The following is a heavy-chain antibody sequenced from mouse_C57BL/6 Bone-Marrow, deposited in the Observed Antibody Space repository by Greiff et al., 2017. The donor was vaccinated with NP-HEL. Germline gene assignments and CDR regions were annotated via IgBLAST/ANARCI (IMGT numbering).Heavy chain of an antibody. CDR2: ISYDGSN. D-gene: IGHD1-1*01. CDR1: GYSITSGYY. J-gene: IGHJ4*01. CDR3: ARHYGSSSYAMDY. Sequence: EVKLMESGPGLVKPSQSLSLTCSVTGYSITSGYYWNWIRQFPGNKLEWMGYISYDGSNNYNPSLKNRISITRDTSKNQFFLKLNSVTTEDTATYYCARHYGSSSYAMDYWGQGTSVTVSS. V-gene: IGHV3-6*01.